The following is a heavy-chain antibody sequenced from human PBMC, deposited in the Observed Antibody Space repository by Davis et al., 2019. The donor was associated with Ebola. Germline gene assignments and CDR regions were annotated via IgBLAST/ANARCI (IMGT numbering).Heavy chain of an antibody. CDR2: VRSKANFYET. D-gene: IGHD3-3*01. CDR1: GLTFTDSA. CDR3: ARSGLSFGVVKYHYGMDA. J-gene: IGHJ6*04. V-gene: IGHV3-73*01. Sequence: GESLKISCVASGLTFTDSAIHWVRQAPGKGLEWVGRVRSKANFYETSYGASVRGRFIISRDNSKKTMYLQMNSLRGEDTAVYYCARSGLSFGVVKYHYGMDAWGKGTTVTVSS.